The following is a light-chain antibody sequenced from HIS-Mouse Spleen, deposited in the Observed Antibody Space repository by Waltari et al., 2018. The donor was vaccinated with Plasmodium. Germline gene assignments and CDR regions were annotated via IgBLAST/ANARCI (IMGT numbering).Light chain of an antibody. V-gene: IGKV1-5*03. J-gene: IGKJ1*01. CDR2: KAS. CDR1: QSISSR. CDR3: QQYNSYSWT. Sequence: DIQMTQSPSTLSASVGDRATITCRASQSISSRLAWYQQKPGKAPKLLIYKASSLESGVPSRFSGSGSGTEFTLSIISLQPDDFATYYCQQYNSYSWTFGQGTKVEIK.